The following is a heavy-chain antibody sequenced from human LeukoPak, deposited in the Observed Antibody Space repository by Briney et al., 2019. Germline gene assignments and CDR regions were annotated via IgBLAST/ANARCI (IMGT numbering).Heavy chain of an antibody. Sequence: GGSLRLSCAASGFTFSSYWMHWVRQAPGKGLVWVARINGDGSNTNHADSVKGRFTISRDNAKNTLYLQMNSLRAEDTAVYYCARGGVVYCSGGSCYSGWFDPRGQGTLVTVSS. D-gene: IGHD2-15*01. CDR2: INGDGSNT. CDR3: ARGGVVYCSGGSCYSGWFDP. V-gene: IGHV3-74*01. J-gene: IGHJ5*02. CDR1: GFTFSSYW.